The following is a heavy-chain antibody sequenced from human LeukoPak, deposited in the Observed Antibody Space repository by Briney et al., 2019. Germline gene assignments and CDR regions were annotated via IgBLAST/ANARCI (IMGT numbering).Heavy chain of an antibody. CDR2: INHSGTT. CDR1: GGSFSDYH. V-gene: IGHV4-34*01. D-gene: IGHD3-10*01. Sequence: SETLSLTCAVFGGSFSDYHWSWIRQSPGKGLEWVGEINHSGTTNYNPSLKSRVTMSVDASNDQFSLKLTSVTAADTAVYFCARGKTLVRGIISWRGPLPSRNNYFDPWGQGTLVTVSS. J-gene: IGHJ5*02. CDR3: ARGKTLVRGIISWRGPLPSRNNYFDP.